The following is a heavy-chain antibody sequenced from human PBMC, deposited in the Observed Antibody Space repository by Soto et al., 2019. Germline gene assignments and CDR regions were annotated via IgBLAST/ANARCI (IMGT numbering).Heavy chain of an antibody. CDR2: ISAYNGNT. V-gene: IGHV1-18*01. D-gene: IGHD3-10*01. Sequence: QVQLVQSGAEVKKPGASVKVSYKASGYTFTSYGISWVRQAPGQGLEWMGWISAYNGNTNYAQKLQGRVTMTTDTSTSTAYMELRSLRSDDTAVYYCARAALYYGSSGWFDPWGQGTLVTVSS. CDR1: GYTFTSYG. J-gene: IGHJ5*02. CDR3: ARAALYYGSSGWFDP.